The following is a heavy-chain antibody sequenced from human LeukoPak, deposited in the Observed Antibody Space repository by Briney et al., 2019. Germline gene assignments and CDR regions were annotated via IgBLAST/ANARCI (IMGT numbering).Heavy chain of an antibody. V-gene: IGHV3-66*01. D-gene: IGHD2-15*01. CDR3: AGGSAAVYFDY. J-gene: IGHJ4*02. CDR2: IYSGGST. Sequence: GGSLRLSCVASRFTFNTYAVTWVRQAPGKGLEWVSVIYSGGSTYYADSVKGRFTISRDNSKNTLYLQMNSLRAEDTAVYYCAGGSAAVYFDYWGQGTLVTVSS. CDR1: RFTFNTYA.